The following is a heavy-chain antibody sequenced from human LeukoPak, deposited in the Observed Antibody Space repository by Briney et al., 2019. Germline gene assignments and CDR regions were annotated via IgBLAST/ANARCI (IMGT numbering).Heavy chain of an antibody. CDR1: GGTFSKYA. J-gene: IGHJ4*02. Sequence: ASVKVSCKASGGTFSKYAISWVRQAPGQGLEWMGGITPTYGLVHYAQKFQGRVNMTEDTSTDTAYMELSSLSYDDTAVYYCATDGAGDYLNHWGQGTLVTVSS. V-gene: IGHV1-69*10. CDR3: ATDGAGDYLNH. D-gene: IGHD4-17*01. CDR2: ITPTYGLV.